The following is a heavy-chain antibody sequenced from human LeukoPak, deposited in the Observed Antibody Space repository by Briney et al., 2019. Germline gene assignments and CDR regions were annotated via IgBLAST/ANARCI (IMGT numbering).Heavy chain of an antibody. D-gene: IGHD3-22*01. CDR1: GGSISRGSYH. V-gene: IGHV4-61*02. CDR2: FYTSGTP. J-gene: IGHJ4*02. Sequence: PSQTLSLTCAVSGGSISRGSYHWSWIRQPAGKGLECIGRFYTSGTPNYNPSLKSRVTISVDTSRNQFSLKLSSVTAADTAVYYCARPGSDYYYSSGYYSIDYWGQGTLVTVSS. CDR3: ARPGSDYYYSSGYYSIDY.